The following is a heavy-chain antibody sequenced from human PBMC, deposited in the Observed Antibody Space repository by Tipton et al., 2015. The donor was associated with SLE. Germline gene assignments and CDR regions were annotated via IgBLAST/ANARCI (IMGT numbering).Heavy chain of an antibody. V-gene: IGHV4-39*07. CDR2: FYYSGRT. J-gene: IGHJ6*02. Sequence: TLSLTCSVSGASISTISYSWGWGWVRQSPGKGLEWIGTFYYSGRTYYSPSLKSRVTISVDTSKNQFSLMLTSVAAADTAVYYCARGRLLEWLSTYYYYYGMDVWGHGTTVTVSS. CDR3: ARGRLLEWLSTYYYYYGMDV. D-gene: IGHD3-3*01. CDR1: GASISTISYS.